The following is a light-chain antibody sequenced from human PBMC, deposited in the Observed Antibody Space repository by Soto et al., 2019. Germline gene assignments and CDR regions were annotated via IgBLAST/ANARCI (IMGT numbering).Light chain of an antibody. V-gene: IGLV1-47*01. CDR1: TSNIGTNL. CDR2: ANS. Sequence: QSLLTQPPSASGTPGQSVTISCSGSTSNIGTNLVYWYQQVPGTAPKLLIYANSQRPSGVPDRFSGSKSGTSSSLAISGLRSEDEAEYYCVAWDDSLRCAVFGGGTQLTVL. J-gene: IGLJ7*01. CDR3: VAWDDSLRCAV.